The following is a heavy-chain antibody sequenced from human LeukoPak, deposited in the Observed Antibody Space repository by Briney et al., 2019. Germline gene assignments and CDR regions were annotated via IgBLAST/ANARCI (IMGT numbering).Heavy chain of an antibody. V-gene: IGHV3-43*02. CDR3: TKDIRERGYSVH. Sequence: TGGSLRLSCAASAFIFDDYAMHRVRQAPGKGLEWVSLISGDGGRTYYADSVKGRFTISRDNSKNSLYLQMNGLRTEDTALYYCTKDIRERGYSVHWGQGILVTVSS. J-gene: IGHJ4*02. D-gene: IGHD5/OR15-5a*01. CDR1: AFIFDDYA. CDR2: ISGDGGRT.